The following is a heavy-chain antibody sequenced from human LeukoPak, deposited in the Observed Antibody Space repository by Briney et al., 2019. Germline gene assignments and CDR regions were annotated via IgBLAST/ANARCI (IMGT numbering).Heavy chain of an antibody. J-gene: IGHJ4*02. Sequence: GESLKISCKGSGYSFTNYWIGCGRQMPGKGLEWMGIIYPGDSDTTYSPSFQGQVTISADKSINTAFLQWSSLKASDTAMYYCARRDGSYYYFGYWGQGTLVTVSS. CDR3: ARRDGSYYYFGY. V-gene: IGHV5-51*01. CDR1: GYSFTNYW. D-gene: IGHD1-26*01. CDR2: IYPGDSDT.